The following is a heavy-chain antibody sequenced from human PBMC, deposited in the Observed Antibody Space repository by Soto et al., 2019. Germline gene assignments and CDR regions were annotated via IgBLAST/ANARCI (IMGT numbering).Heavy chain of an antibody. CDR2: IYSGGST. V-gene: IGHV3-66*01. D-gene: IGHD3-3*01. CDR1: GFTVSSNY. CDR3: ARDVPIGYDFGSGYHPYMDV. Sequence: GGSLSLSCAASGFTVSSNYMSWVRQAPGKGLEWVSVIYSGGSTYYADSVKGRFTISRDNSKNTLYLQMNSLRAEDPAVYYCARDVPIGYDFGSGYHPYMDVWGKGTTVTVSS. J-gene: IGHJ6*03.